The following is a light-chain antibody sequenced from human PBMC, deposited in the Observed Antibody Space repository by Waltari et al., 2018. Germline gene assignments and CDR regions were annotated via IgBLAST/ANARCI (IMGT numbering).Light chain of an antibody. V-gene: IGLV8-61*01. CDR3: SLYMGSGIWV. CDR2: KAN. Sequence: QTVVTQEPSLSVSPGGTVTLTCALSSCSVSPTSYANWYRQTPGQAPRTLLYKANTRSSGVPDRFSGSILGNKAALTITGAQADDESDYYCSLYMGSGIWVFGGGTKLTVL. CDR1: SCSVSPTSY. J-gene: IGLJ3*02.